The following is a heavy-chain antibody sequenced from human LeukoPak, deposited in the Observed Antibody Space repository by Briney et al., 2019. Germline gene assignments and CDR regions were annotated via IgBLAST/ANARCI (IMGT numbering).Heavy chain of an antibody. V-gene: IGHV4-30-4*01. CDR1: GGSISSGDYY. D-gene: IGHD2-2*01. CDR3: AREYPSTHWFDP. CDR2: IYYSGNT. J-gene: IGHJ5*02. Sequence: PSQTLSLTCTVSGGSISSGDYYWSWIRQPPGKGLEWIGYIYYSGNTYSNPFLKSRLTISVDTSKNQFSLNLNSVTAADTAVYYCAREYPSTHWFDPWGQGTLVTVSS.